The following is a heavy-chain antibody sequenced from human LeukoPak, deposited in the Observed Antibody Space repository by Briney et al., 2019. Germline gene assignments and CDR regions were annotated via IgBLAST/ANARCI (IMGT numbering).Heavy chain of an antibody. Sequence: GGSLRLSCAASGFTFSSYGMHWVRQAPGKGLEWVAVISYDGSNKYYADSVKGRFTISRGNSKNTLYLQMNSLRAEDTAVYYCAKAPLDCSGGSCYFAPDYWGQGTLVTVSS. CDR1: GFTFSSYG. CDR3: AKAPLDCSGGSCYFAPDY. CDR2: ISYDGSNK. V-gene: IGHV3-30*18. D-gene: IGHD2-15*01. J-gene: IGHJ4*02.